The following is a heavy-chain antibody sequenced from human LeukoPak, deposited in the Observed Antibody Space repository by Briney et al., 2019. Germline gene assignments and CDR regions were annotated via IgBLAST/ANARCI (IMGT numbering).Heavy chain of an antibody. CDR1: SDSIGNYY. D-gene: IGHD1-7*01. CDR3: ARGYHWNYGWFDP. V-gene: IGHV4-59*01. CDR2: CSSTGDS. J-gene: IGHJ5*02. Sequence: SETLSLTCTVSSDSIGNYYWTWIWQSPGKRLEWLGYCSSTGDSEYNPSLKSRVTMSVDMSKNQFSLKLTSVTAADTAVYFCARGYHWNYGWFDPWGQEPWSPSPQ.